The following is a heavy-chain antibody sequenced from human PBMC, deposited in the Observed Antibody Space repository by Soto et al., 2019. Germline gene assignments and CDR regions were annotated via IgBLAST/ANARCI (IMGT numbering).Heavy chain of an antibody. CDR2: IWYDGSNK. CDR3: ARSDCTGAYCYAWPFNYGVDV. CDR1: GFTFNTYG. J-gene: IGHJ6*02. D-gene: IGHD2-8*02. Sequence: GGSLRLSCATSGFTFNTYGMHWVRQAPGKGLEWVAIIWYDGSNKYYADSVKGRFTISRDNSKNTLSLQMNSLRAEDTALYYCARSDCTGAYCYAWPFNYGVDVWGQGTPVTVSS. V-gene: IGHV3-33*08.